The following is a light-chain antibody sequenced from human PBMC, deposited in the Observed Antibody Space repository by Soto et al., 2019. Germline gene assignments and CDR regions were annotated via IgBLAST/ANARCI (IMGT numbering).Light chain of an antibody. Sequence: DIQMTQSPSFVSASVGDTVTITCRASQDISNWLAWYQQKPGKAPTFLIFAPSNLHSGVPSRFSGSGSGTDFTLTISSLQPEDFASYYCQQADTFPLTFGGGTKVEIK. J-gene: IGKJ4*01. CDR1: QDISNW. V-gene: IGKV1-12*01. CDR3: QQADTFPLT. CDR2: APS.